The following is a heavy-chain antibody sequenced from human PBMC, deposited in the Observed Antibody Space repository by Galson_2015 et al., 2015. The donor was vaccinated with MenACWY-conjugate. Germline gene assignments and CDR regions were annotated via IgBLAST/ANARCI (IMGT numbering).Heavy chain of an antibody. V-gene: IGHV1-24*01. D-gene: IGHD1-7*01. CDR1: GYTLTELS. Sequence: SCKVSGYTLTELSMHWVRQAPGKGLEWMGGFDPEDGETIYAQKFQGRVTMTEDTSTDTAYMELSSLRSEDTAVYYCATVKFHGTPSGYYYGMDVWGQGTTVTVSS. J-gene: IGHJ6*02. CDR3: ATVKFHGTPSGYYYGMDV. CDR2: FDPEDGET.